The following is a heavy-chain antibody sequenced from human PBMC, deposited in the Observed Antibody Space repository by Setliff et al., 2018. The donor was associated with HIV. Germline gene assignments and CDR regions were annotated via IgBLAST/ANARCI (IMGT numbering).Heavy chain of an antibody. V-gene: IGHV4-4*07. CDR3: ARVWYNVDIVATIIAVAGRKGYFDY. J-gene: IGHJ4*02. CDR1: GGSISSYY. D-gene: IGHD5-12*01. CDR2: IYTSGST. Sequence: PSETLSLTCTVSGGSISSYYWSWIRQPAGKGLEWIGRIYTSGSTNYNPSLKSRVTMSVDTSKNQFSLKLCSVTAADTAVYYCARVWYNVDIVATIIAVAGRKGYFDYWGQGTLVTVSS.